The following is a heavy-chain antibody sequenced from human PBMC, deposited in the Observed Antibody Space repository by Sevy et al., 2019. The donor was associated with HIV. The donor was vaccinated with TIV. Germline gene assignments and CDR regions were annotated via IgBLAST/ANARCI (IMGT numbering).Heavy chain of an antibody. D-gene: IGHD4-17*01. CDR1: RYTFTDYY. CDR2: INPNDGVT. CDR3: GRLTTMPTSDEYGMDV. V-gene: IGHV1-2*02. J-gene: IGHJ6*02. Sequence: ASVKVSCKASRYTFTDYYVHWVRQAPGQGLEWMGWINPNDGVTKYAKRFQGRLTMTRETSISTAYMELNRLTPDDTAVYYCGRLTTMPTSDEYGMDVWGQGTTVTVSS.